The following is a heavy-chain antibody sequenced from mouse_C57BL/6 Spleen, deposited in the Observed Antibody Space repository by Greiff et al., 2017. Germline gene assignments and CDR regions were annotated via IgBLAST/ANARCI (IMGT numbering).Heavy chain of an antibody. CDR2: IYTSSGYT. CDR1: GYTFPSYP. Sequence: QVQLKQSGAELARPGASVKMSCKASGYTFPSYPMHWVKQRPGPGLEWIGYIYTSSGYTKYNQKFKDKATLTADKSSITAYMQLSSLTSEDSAVYYCARTLVDAMDYWGQGTSVTVSS. V-gene: IGHV1-4*01. J-gene: IGHJ4*01. D-gene: IGHD1-1*01. CDR3: ARTLVDAMDY.